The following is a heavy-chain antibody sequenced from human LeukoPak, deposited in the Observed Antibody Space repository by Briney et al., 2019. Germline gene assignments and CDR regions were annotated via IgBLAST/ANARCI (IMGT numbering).Heavy chain of an antibody. CDR1: GGSFSGYY. Sequence: SETLSLTCAVYGGSFSGYYWSWIRQPPGKGLEWIGEINHSGSTNYNPSLKSRVTISVGTSKNQFSLKLSSVTAADTAVYYCARGLLPYGMDVWGQGTTVTVSS. CDR3: ARGLLPYGMDV. CDR2: INHSGST. J-gene: IGHJ6*02. V-gene: IGHV4-34*01. D-gene: IGHD1-26*01.